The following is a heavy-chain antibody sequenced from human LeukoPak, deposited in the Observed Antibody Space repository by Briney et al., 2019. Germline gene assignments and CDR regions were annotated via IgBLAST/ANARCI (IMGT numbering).Heavy chain of an antibody. CDR2: INPNSGGT. CDR1: GYTFTGYY. D-gene: IGHD3-10*01. V-gene: IGHV1-2*02. J-gene: IGHJ4*02. Sequence: ASVKVSCKASGYTFTGYYMHWVRQAPGQGLEWMGWINPNSGGTNYAQKFQGRVTMTRNTSISTAYMELSRLRADDTAVYYCARGDYYGSGSYSSHYFDYWGQGTLVTVSS. CDR3: ARGDYYGSGSYSSHYFDY.